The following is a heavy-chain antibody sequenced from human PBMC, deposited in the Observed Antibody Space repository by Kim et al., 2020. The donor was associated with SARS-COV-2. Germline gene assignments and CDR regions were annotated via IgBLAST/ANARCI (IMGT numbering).Heavy chain of an antibody. CDR2: ISYDGSNK. D-gene: IGHD3-3*01. V-gene: IGHV3-30-3*01. CDR1: GFTFSSYA. Sequence: GGSLRLSCAASGFTFSSYAMHWVRQAPGKGLEWVAVISYDGSNKYYADSVKGRFTISRDNSKNTLYLQMNSLRAEDTAVYYCARWSPFWSGYAYDYWGQGTLVTVSS. CDR3: ARWSPFWSGYAYDY. J-gene: IGHJ4*02.